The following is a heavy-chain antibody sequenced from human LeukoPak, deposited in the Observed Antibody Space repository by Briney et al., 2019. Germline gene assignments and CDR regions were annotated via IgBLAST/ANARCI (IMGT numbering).Heavy chain of an antibody. CDR3: ARQIFGVDYYYFDY. V-gene: IGHV3-23*01. D-gene: IGHD3-3*01. CDR2: ISGSGGST. J-gene: IGHJ4*02. CDR1: GFTFSSYA. Sequence: PGGSLRLSCAASGFTFSSYAMSWVRQAPGKGLEWVSAISGSGGSTYYADSVKGRFTISRDNSKNTLYLQMNSLRAEDTAVYYCARQIFGVDYYYFDYWGQGTLVTVSS.